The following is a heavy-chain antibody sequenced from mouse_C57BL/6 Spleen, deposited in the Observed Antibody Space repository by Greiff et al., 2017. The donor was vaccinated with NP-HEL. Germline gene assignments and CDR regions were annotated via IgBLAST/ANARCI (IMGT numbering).Heavy chain of an antibody. Sequence: VQLQQPGAELVKPGASVKLSCKASGYTFTSYWMHWVKQRPGQGLEWIGMIHPNSGSTNYNEKFKSKATLTVDKSSSTAYMQLSSLTSEDSAVYYCARFGAGGSSDYWGQGTTLTVSS. J-gene: IGHJ2*01. V-gene: IGHV1-64*01. CDR3: ARFGAGGSSDY. D-gene: IGHD1-1*02. CDR1: GYTFTSYW. CDR2: IHPNSGST.